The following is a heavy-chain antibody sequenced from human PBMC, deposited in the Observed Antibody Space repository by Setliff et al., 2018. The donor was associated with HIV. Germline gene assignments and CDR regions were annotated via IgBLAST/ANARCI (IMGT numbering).Heavy chain of an antibody. Sequence: SSETLSLTCSVSGGSLNRHYWSWIRQAPGKGLEWLGYIYYSGGTNYNSHPSLKSRVTILVDTSKNQFSLRLSSVTAADTAVYYCARRAYSPGPFWYFDIWGRGTLVTVSS. J-gene: IGHJ2*01. D-gene: IGHD4-4*01. V-gene: IGHV4-59*11. CDR3: ARRAYSPGPFWYFDI. CDR1: GGSLNRHY. CDR2: IYYSGGT.